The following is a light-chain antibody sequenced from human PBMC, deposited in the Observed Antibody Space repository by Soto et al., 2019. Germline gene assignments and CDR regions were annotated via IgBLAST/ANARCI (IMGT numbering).Light chain of an antibody. CDR2: AAS. Sequence: PWTQSPSSRSASVGDRATITRRASPGISSYLAWYQQKPWKAPKLLIYAASTLQSGVPSRFSGSGSGTDFTLTISSLQPEDLATYYCQQLKSYPQPTFGQGTQLEIK. J-gene: IGKJ1*01. CDR1: PGISSY. V-gene: IGKV1-9*01. CDR3: QQLKSYPQPT.